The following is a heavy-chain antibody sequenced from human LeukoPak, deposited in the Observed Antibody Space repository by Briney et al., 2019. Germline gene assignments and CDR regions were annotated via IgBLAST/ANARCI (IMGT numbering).Heavy chain of an antibody. D-gene: IGHD3-10*01. CDR1: GFTFSSYA. Sequence: GGSLRLSCAASGFTFSSYAMSWVRQAPGKGLEWVSGISGTGDNTYFADSVKGRFTISRDNSRNTVYLQMNSLRGEDTAVYYCAKAPAFFRGVTYYFDYWGQGTLVTVSS. J-gene: IGHJ4*02. CDR2: ISGTGDNT. V-gene: IGHV3-23*01. CDR3: AKAPAFFRGVTYYFDY.